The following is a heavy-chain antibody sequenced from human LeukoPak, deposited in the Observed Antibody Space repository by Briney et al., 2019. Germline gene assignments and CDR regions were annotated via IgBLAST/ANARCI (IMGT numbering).Heavy chain of an antibody. Sequence: ASVKVSCKASGYTFTGYYMHWVRQTPGQGLEWMGRINPNSGGTNYAQKFQGRVTMTRDTSISTAYMELSSLRSDDTAVYYCARKIDCGGDCWVFDYWGQGTLVTVSS. J-gene: IGHJ4*02. CDR2: INPNSGGT. V-gene: IGHV1-2*06. CDR1: GYTFTGYY. CDR3: ARKIDCGGDCWVFDY. D-gene: IGHD2-21*02.